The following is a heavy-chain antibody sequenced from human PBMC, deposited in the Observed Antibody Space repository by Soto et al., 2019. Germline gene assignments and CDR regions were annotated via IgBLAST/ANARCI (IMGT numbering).Heavy chain of an antibody. CDR3: ATRQGGAYITMVRGVITHGMDV. CDR1: GGTFSSYA. V-gene: IGHV1-69*06. D-gene: IGHD3-10*01. Sequence: ASVKVSCKASGGTFSSYAISWVRQAPGQGLEWMGGIIPIFGTANYAQKFQGRVTITADKSTSTAYMELSSLRSEDTAVYYCATRQGGAYITMVRGVITHGMDVWGQGTTVTVSS. CDR2: IIPIFGTA. J-gene: IGHJ6*02.